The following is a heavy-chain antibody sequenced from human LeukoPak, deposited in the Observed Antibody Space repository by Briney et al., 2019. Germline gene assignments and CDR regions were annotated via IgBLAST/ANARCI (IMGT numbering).Heavy chain of an antibody. V-gene: IGHV3-53*01. CDR3: ARQPRGYSCGLLYYFDY. J-gene: IGHJ4*02. Sequence: SGGSLRLSCAASGFTVSSNYMSWVRQAPGKGLEWVSVIYSGGSTYYADSVKGRFTISRDNSKNTLYLQMNSLRAEDTAVYYCARQPRGYSCGLLYYFDYWGQGTLVTVSS. CDR1: GFTVSSNY. CDR2: IYSGGST. D-gene: IGHD5-18*01.